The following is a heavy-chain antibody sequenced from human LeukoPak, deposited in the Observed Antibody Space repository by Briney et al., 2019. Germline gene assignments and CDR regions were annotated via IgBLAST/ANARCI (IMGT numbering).Heavy chain of an antibody. CDR1: GGSFGGYY. CDR3: ARFQILTGYVDAFDI. CDR2: INHSGST. V-gene: IGHV4-34*01. J-gene: IGHJ3*02. Sequence: SETLSLTCAVYGGSFGGYYWSWIRQPPGKGLEWIGEINHSGSTNYNPSLKSRVTISVDTSKNQFSLKLSSVTAADTAVYYCARFQILTGYVDAFDIWGQGTMVTVSS. D-gene: IGHD3-9*01.